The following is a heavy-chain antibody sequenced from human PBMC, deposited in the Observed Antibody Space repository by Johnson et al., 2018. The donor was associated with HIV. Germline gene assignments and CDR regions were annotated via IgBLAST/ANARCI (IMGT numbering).Heavy chain of an antibody. CDR3: ARGLGYCSGGSCYDAFDI. V-gene: IGHV3-66*01. J-gene: IGHJ3*02. Sequence: VQLVESGGVVVQPGGSLRLSCAASGFTFDDYAMHWVRQAPGKGLEWVSVIYSGGSTYYADSVKGRFTISRDNSKNTLYLQMNSLRAEDTAVYYCARGLGYCSGGSCYDAFDIWGKGTMVTVSS. D-gene: IGHD2-15*01. CDR1: GFTFDDYA. CDR2: IYSGGST.